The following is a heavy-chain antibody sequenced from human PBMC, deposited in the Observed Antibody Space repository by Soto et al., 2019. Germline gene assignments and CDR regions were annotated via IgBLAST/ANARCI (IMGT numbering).Heavy chain of an antibody. Sequence: PGGSLRLSCAASGFRFSTYAMNWVRQAPGKGLEWVSVINDSGGDTKFADSVKGRFTMSRDNSKNTLYLQMDSLRVEDSAVYYCAKSRPRELGYCSGGSCPWVYGMDVWGQGTTVTVSS. V-gene: IGHV3-23*01. J-gene: IGHJ6*02. D-gene: IGHD2-15*01. CDR3: AKSRPRELGYCSGGSCPWVYGMDV. CDR2: INDSGGDT. CDR1: GFRFSTYA.